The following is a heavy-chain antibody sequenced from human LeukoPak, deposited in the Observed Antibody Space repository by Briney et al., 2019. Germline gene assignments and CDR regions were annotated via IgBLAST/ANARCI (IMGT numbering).Heavy chain of an antibody. CDR3: WRDNYCDYYVDY. V-gene: IGHV3-30-3*01. CDR2: ISYDGSNK. J-gene: IGHJ4*02. D-gene: IGHD4-17*01. CDR1: VLTFISYA. Sequence: GGSLRLSCAASVLTFISYAMHWVRQAPGKGLEWVTIISYDGSNKYYADSVKGRFTISRDNYKNTLYLQMNSLRPEDTAVYYCWRDNYCDYYVDYWLRGTLVTVSS.